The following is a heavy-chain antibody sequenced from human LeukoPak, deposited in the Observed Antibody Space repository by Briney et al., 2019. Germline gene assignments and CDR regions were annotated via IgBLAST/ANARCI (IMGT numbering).Heavy chain of an antibody. Sequence: GGSLRLSCAASGFTFSSYWMSWVRQAPGKGREWVANIKEDGSEKNYVDSVKGRFTISRDNAKNSLYLQLNSLRAEDTAVYYCARTTVFDYWGQGTLVTVSS. V-gene: IGHV3-7*04. CDR3: ARTTVFDY. CDR1: GFTFSSYW. CDR2: IKEDGSEK. D-gene: IGHD4-17*01. J-gene: IGHJ4*02.